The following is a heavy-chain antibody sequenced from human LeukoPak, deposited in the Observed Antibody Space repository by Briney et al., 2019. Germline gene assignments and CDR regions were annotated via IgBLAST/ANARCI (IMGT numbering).Heavy chain of an antibody. V-gene: IGHV4-34*01. CDR1: GGSFSGYY. D-gene: IGHD2-2*01. CDR3: ARVVVAPSYRYYYYGMDA. Sequence: SETLSLTCAVYGGSFSGYYWSWIRQPPGKGLEWIGEINHSGSTNYNPSLKSRVTISVDTSKNQFSLKLSSVTAADTAVYYCARVVVAPSYRYYYYGMDAWGQGTTVTVSS. J-gene: IGHJ6*02. CDR2: INHSGST.